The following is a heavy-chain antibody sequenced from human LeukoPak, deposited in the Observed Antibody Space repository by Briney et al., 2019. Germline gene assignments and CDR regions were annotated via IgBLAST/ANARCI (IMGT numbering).Heavy chain of an antibody. CDR1: GFTFSSYG. D-gene: IGHD3-3*01. CDR2: ISYDGSNK. J-gene: IGHJ4*02. CDR3: AKPGPLENDFWSGYPFDY. Sequence: PGGSLRLSCAASGFTFSSYGMHWVRQAPGKGLEWVAVISYDGSNKYYADSVKGRFTISRDNSKNTLYLQMNSLRAEDTAVYYCAKPGPLENDFWSGYPFDYWGQGTLVTVSS. V-gene: IGHV3-30*18.